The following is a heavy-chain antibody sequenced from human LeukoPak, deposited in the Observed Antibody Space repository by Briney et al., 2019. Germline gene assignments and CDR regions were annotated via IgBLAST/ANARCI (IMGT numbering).Heavy chain of an antibody. V-gene: IGHV4-39*01. J-gene: IGHJ4*02. Sequence: PSETLSLTCSVSGGSISSYYWGWIRQPPGKGLEWIGSIYYSGSTYYNPSLKSRVTISVDTSKNQFSLKLSSVTAADTAVYYCASLDCSSTSCYCVDYWGQGTLVTVSS. CDR1: GGSISSYY. CDR2: IYYSGST. D-gene: IGHD2-2*01. CDR3: ASLDCSSTSCYCVDY.